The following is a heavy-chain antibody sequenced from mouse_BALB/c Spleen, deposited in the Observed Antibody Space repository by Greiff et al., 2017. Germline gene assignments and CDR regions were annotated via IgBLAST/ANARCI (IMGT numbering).Heavy chain of an antibody. Sequence: VQLKQSGPGLVQPSQSLSITCTVSGFSLTSYGVHWVRQSPGKGLEWLGVIWSGGSTDYNPAFISRLSISKDNSKSQVFFKMNSLQANDTAIYYCARNSHYYGYAWFAYWGQGTLVTVSA. V-gene: IGHV2-2*02. D-gene: IGHD2-2*01. CDR2: IWSGGST. CDR3: ARNSHYYGYAWFAY. J-gene: IGHJ3*01. CDR1: GFSLTSYG.